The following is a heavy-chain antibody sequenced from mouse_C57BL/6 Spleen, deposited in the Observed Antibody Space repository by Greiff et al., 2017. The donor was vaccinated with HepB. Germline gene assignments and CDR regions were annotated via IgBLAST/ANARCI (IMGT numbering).Heavy chain of an antibody. CDR3: AREVITTVVARYFDV. V-gene: IGHV1-81*01. CDR2: IYPRSGNT. D-gene: IGHD1-1*01. CDR1: GYTFTSYG. J-gene: IGHJ1*03. Sequence: VQLQQSGAELARPGASVKLSCKASGYTFTSYGISWVKQRTGQGLEWIGEIYPRSGNTYYNEKFKGKATPTADKSSSTAYMELRSLTSEDSAVYFCAREVITTVVARYFDVWGTGTTVTVSS.